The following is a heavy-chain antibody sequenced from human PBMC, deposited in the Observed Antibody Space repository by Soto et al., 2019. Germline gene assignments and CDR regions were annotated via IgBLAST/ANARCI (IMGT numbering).Heavy chain of an antibody. CDR1: GLSFDDYA. J-gene: IGHJ3*02. Sequence: EVQLVESGGGLVQPGRSLRLSCAASGLSFDDYAMHWVRQAPGKGLEWVSGISWNSGNIGYADSVKGRFTISRDNAKNSLYLQMNSLRPDDTALYYCGKLEGTFDNWGQGTMVTVSS. CDR3: GKLEGTFDN. V-gene: IGHV3-9*01. D-gene: IGHD6-6*01. CDR2: ISWNSGNI.